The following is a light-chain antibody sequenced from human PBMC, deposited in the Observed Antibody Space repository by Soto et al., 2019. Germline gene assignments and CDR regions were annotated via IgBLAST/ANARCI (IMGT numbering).Light chain of an antibody. Sequence: DIPMTQSPSTLSASVGDRITITCRASQSISSWLAWYQQKPGKAPKLLIYKASSLEGGVPSRFSGSGSGTEFTLTISSLQSDDYATYYCQQYHSFWTFGQGTKVDIX. J-gene: IGKJ1*01. CDR2: KAS. CDR1: QSISSW. CDR3: QQYHSFWT. V-gene: IGKV1-5*03.